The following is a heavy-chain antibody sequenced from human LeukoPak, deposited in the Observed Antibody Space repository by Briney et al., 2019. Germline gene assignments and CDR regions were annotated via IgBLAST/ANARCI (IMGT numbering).Heavy chain of an antibody. CDR3: ARVDSYGYGGYYYYYMDV. V-gene: IGHV1-8*01. D-gene: IGHD5-18*01. Sequence: ASVKVSSKASGYTFTSYDINWVRRATGQGLQWMGWMNPNSGNTGYAQKFQGRVTMTRNTSISTAYMELSSLRSEDTAVYYCARVDSYGYGGYYYYYMDVWGKGTTVTVSS. CDR2: MNPNSGNT. CDR1: GYTFTSYD. J-gene: IGHJ6*03.